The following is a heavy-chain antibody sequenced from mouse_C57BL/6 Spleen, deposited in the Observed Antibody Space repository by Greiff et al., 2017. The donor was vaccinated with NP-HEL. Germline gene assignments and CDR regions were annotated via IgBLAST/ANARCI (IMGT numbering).Heavy chain of an antibody. CDR2: IYPGSGNT. CDR1: GYTFTDYY. J-gene: IGHJ4*01. Sequence: QVQLQQSGAELVRPGASVKLSCKASGYTFTDYYINWVKQRPGQGLEWIARIYPGSGNTYYNEKFKGKATLTAEKSSSTAYMQLSSLTSEDSAVYFCARSGAAAMDYWGQGTSVTVSS. D-gene: IGHD6-1*01. CDR3: ARSGAAAMDY. V-gene: IGHV1-76*01.